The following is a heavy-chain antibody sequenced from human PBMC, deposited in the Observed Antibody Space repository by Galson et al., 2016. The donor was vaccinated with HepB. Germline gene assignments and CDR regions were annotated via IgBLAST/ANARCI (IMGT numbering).Heavy chain of an antibody. D-gene: IGHD2-21*01. CDR3: ARVGILGVPDY. V-gene: IGHV1-18*01. J-gene: IGHJ4*02. CDR2: ISGYNSNT. CDR1: GYTFASFG. Sequence: SVKVSCKASGYTFASFGISWMRQAPGQGLEWMGWISGYNSNTFYAQNLQGRVTVTADTSTSTAYMELGSLTSDDTAVYYCARVGILGVPDYWGQGTLVTVSS.